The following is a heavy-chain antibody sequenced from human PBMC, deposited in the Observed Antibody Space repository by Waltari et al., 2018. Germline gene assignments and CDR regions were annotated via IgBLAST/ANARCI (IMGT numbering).Heavy chain of an antibody. CDR3: ARGGRGWLQIGAFDY. Sequence: QVQLVQSGAEVKKPGASVKVSCKASGYTFTGYYMHWVRQAPGQGLEWRGRINPNSGGTNYAQKFQGRVTITADESTSTAYMELSSLRSEDTAVYYCARGGRGWLQIGAFDYWGQGTLVTVSS. D-gene: IGHD5-12*01. CDR2: INPNSGGT. V-gene: IGHV1-2*06. J-gene: IGHJ4*02. CDR1: GYTFTGYY.